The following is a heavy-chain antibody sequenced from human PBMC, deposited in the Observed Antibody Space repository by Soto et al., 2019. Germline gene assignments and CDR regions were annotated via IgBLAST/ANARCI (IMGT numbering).Heavy chain of an antibody. J-gene: IGHJ6*02. CDR1: GFTFSSYA. V-gene: IGHV3-23*01. CDR2: ISGSGGST. D-gene: IGHD3-16*01. Sequence: GGSLRLSCAASGFTFSSYAMSLIRQAPGKGLEWVSAISGSGGSTYYADSVKGRFTISRDNAKNTLYLQMNSLRAEDTAVYYCAKEMGYYYYGMDVWGQGTTVTVSS. CDR3: AKEMGYYYYGMDV.